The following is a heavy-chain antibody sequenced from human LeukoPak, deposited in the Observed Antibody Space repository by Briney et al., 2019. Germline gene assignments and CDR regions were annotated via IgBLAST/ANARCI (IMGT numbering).Heavy chain of an antibody. CDR1: GFSLSTSGMC. J-gene: IGHJ4*02. V-gene: IGHV2-70*11. Sequence: SGPTLVNPTQTLTLTCTFSGFSLSTSGMCVSWIRQPPGKALEWLARIDWDDDKYYSTSLKTRLTISKDTSKNQVVLTMTNMDPVDTATYYCARMTPYYYDSSGYYDYWGQGTLATVSS. D-gene: IGHD3-22*01. CDR3: ARMTPYYYDSSGYYDY. CDR2: IDWDDDK.